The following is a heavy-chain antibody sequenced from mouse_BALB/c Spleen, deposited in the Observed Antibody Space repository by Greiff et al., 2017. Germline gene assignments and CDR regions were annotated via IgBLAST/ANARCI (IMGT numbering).Heavy chain of an antibody. CDR2: IDPANGNT. J-gene: IGHJ3*01. Sequence: VQLQQSGAELVKPGASVKLSCTASGFNIKDTYMHWVKQRPEQGLEWIGRIDPANGNTKYDPKFQGKATITSYTSSNTAYLQLSSLTSEDTAVYYCARGGYYGSSYTFAYWGEGTLVTVSA. CDR1: GFNIKDTY. V-gene: IGHV14-3*02. CDR3: ARGGYYGSSYTFAY. D-gene: IGHD1-1*01.